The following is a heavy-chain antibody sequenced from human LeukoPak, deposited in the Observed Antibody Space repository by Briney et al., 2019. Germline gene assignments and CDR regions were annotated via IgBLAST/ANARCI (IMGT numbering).Heavy chain of an antibody. Sequence: GGSLRLSCAASGFTFSSYWMHWVRQAPGKGLVWVSRISTDGSTTTYADSVKSRFTISRDNAKKTLYLQMNSLRAEDTAVYYCSRRGIGARPFDYWGQGTLVTVSS. CDR1: GFTFSSYW. J-gene: IGHJ4*02. D-gene: IGHD6-6*01. CDR3: SRRGIGARPFDY. CDR2: ISTDGSTT. V-gene: IGHV3-74*01.